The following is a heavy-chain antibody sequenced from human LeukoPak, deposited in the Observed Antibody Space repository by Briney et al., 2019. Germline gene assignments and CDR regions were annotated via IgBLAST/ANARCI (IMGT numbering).Heavy chain of an antibody. J-gene: IGHJ4*02. CDR2: ISGSGGST. CDR1: GFTFSSYA. CDR3: ARVVPAADY. V-gene: IGHV3-23*01. D-gene: IGHD2-2*01. Sequence: GGSLRLSCAASGFTFSSYAMSWVRQVPGKGLEWVSGISGSGGSTYNADSVKGRFTISRDNPKNTLYPQMNSLTAEDTAVYYCARVVPAADYWGQGTLVTVSS.